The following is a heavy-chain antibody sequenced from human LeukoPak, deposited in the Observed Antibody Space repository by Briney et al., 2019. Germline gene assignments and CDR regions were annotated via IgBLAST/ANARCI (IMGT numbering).Heavy chain of an antibody. CDR2: MRYDGSSK. V-gene: IGHV3-30*02. J-gene: IGHJ3*02. CDR3: AKEFIHGGWGNGFDI. CDR1: GFSFSNSG. D-gene: IGHD3-16*01. Sequence: PGGSLRLSCAASGFSFSNSGMHWVRQAPGKGLEWVAFMRYDGSSKFYTDSVKGRFTISRDNSKNTLYLQMNSLRAEDTAVYYRAKEFIHGGWGNGFDIWGQGTMVTVSS.